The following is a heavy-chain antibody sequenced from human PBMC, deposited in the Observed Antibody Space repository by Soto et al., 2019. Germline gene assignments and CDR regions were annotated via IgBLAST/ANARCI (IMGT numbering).Heavy chain of an antibody. V-gene: IGHV3-7*01. D-gene: IGHD2-8*01. J-gene: IGHJ4*02. CDR3: ARDRGPQNTCANGVGGCQSPSYFDY. CDR1: GFTFSSYW. CDR2: IKQDGSEK. Sequence: GGSLRLSCAASGFTFSSYWMSWVRQAPGKGLEWVANIKQDGSEKYYVDSVKGRFTISRDNAKNSLYLQMNSLRAEDTAVYYCARDRGPQNTCANGVGGCQSPSYFDYWGQGTLVTVSS.